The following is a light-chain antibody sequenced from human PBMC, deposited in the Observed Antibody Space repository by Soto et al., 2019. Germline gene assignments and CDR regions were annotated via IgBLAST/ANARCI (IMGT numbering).Light chain of an antibody. Sequence: QSALTQPASVSGSPGQSITISCTGTSSDVGLYNYVSWYQQHPGKAPKLMIYEVSNRPSGVSNHFSGSKSGNTASLTISGLQAEDEADYYCSSYTSSSTWVFGGGTKLTVL. CDR3: SSYTSSSTWV. CDR1: SSDVGLYNY. V-gene: IGLV2-14*01. J-gene: IGLJ3*02. CDR2: EVS.